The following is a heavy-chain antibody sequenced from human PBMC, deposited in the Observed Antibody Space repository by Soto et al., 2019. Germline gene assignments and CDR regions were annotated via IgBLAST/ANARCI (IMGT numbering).Heavy chain of an antibody. CDR3: ARAPNVISWPYYFDY. CDR2: LLYNGDTQ. Sequence: QVQLVESGGGVVQPGRSLRLSCAASGFTFTNFCLHWVRQAPDKGLEWVAVLLYNGDTQHYADSVKGRFTISGDNSKNTMHLQMASLLPEKPAVYYCARAPNVISWPYYFDYLGRGTLVALPS. J-gene: IGHJ4*02. D-gene: IGHD6-13*01. V-gene: IGHV3-30*04. CDR1: GFTFTNFC.